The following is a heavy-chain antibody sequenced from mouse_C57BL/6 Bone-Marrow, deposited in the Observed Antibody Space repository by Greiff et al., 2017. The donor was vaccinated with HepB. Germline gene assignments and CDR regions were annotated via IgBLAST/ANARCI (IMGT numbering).Heavy chain of an antibody. CDR1: GFTFSDYY. Sequence: EVQGVESGGGLVQPGGSLKLSCAASGFTFSDYYMYWVRQTPEKRLEWVAYISNGGGSTYYPDTVKGRFTISRDNAKNTLYLQMSRLKSEDTAMYYCARPLTGPYYAKDYWGQGTSVTVSS. CDR3: ARPLTGPYYAKDY. J-gene: IGHJ4*01. CDR2: ISNGGGST. V-gene: IGHV5-12*01. D-gene: IGHD4-1*01.